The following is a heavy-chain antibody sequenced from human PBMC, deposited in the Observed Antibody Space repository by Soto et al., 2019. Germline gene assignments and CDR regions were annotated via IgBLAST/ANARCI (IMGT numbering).Heavy chain of an antibody. Sequence: SVKVSCKASGGTFSSYSISWVRQAPGQGLEWMGGIIPIFGTANYAQKFQGRVTITADESTSTAYMELSSLRSEDTAVYYCARDLRVTPPIYGFAYWGQGTLVTVSS. CDR1: GGTFSSYS. D-gene: IGHD4-4*01. J-gene: IGHJ4*02. CDR3: ARDLRVTPPIYGFAY. V-gene: IGHV1-69*13. CDR2: IIPIFGTA.